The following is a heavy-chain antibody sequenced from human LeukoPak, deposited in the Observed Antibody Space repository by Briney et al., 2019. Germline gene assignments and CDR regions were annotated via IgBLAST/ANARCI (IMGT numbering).Heavy chain of an antibody. J-gene: IGHJ4*02. CDR1: AYTFTGYY. Sequence: GASVKVSCKASAYTFTGYYMHWVRQAPGQGLEWMGIINPSGGSTSYAQKFQGRVTMTRDMSTSTAYMELSRLRSDDTAVYYCAILRTVYGSGIPDYWGQGTLVTVSS. V-gene: IGHV1-46*01. CDR3: AILRTVYGSGIPDY. CDR2: INPSGGST. D-gene: IGHD3-10*01.